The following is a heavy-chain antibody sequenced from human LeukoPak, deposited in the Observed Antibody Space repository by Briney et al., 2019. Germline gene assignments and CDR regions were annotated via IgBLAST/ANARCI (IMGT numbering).Heavy chain of an antibody. Sequence: GGSLRLSCAASGFTFSSYSMNWVRQAPGKGLEWVSSINSSSSYIYYADSVKGRFTIPRDNAKNSLYLQMNSLRAEDTAVYYCASASARYCSSTSCRDYWGQGTLVTVSS. V-gene: IGHV3-21*01. J-gene: IGHJ4*02. D-gene: IGHD2-2*01. CDR2: INSSSSYI. CDR3: ASASARYCSSTSCRDY. CDR1: GFTFSSYS.